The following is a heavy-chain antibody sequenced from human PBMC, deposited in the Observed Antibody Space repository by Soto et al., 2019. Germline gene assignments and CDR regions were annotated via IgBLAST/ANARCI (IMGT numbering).Heavy chain of an antibody. Sequence: GASVKVSCKTSGYTFTNFGISWVRHAPGQGLECMEWISPYNGNTNYAQKFQGRVTMTTDTSTSTAYMELRSLRSDDTAVYYCAREYYYDSSGYYRPYYFDYWGQGTLVTVSS. CDR1: GYTFTNFG. V-gene: IGHV1-18*01. D-gene: IGHD3-22*01. CDR3: AREYYYDSSGYYRPYYFDY. J-gene: IGHJ4*02. CDR2: ISPYNGNT.